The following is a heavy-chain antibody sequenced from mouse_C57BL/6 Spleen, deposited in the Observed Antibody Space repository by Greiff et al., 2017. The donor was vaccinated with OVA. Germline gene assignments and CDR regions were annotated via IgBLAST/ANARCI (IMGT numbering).Heavy chain of an antibody. D-gene: IGHD1-3*01. V-gene: IGHV1-64*01. J-gene: IGHJ3*01. Sequence: VQLQQPGAELVKPGASVKLSCKASGYTFTSYWMHWVKQRPGQGLEWIGMIHPNSGSTNYNEKFKSKATLTVDKSSSTAYMQLSSLTSEDSAVYYCAREWGGSWFAYWGQGTLVTVSA. CDR1: GYTFTSYW. CDR3: AREWGGSWFAY. CDR2: IHPNSGST.